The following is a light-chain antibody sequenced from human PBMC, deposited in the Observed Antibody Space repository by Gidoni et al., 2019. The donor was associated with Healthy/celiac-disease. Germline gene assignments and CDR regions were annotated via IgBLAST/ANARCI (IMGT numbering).Light chain of an antibody. Sequence: DIHMTPPPSTLSASVGDRVTITCRASQSISSWLAWYQQKPGKAPKILIYKASSLESGVPSRFSGSGSGTEFTITISSLQPDDFATYYCQQYNSYPWTFGQGTKVEIK. CDR2: KAS. CDR3: QQYNSYPWT. J-gene: IGKJ1*01. V-gene: IGKV1-5*03. CDR1: QSISSW.